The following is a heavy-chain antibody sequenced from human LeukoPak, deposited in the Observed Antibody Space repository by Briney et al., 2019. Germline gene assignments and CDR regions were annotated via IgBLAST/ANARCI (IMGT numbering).Heavy chain of an antibody. J-gene: IGHJ4*02. Sequence: SVKVSCKASGGTFSSYAISWVRQAPGQGLEWMGRIIPIFGTANYAQKFQGRVTITTDESTSTAYMELSSLRSEDTAVYYCARVYDYYDSSGYYYDYWGQGTLATVSS. CDR1: GGTFSSYA. V-gene: IGHV1-69*05. CDR3: ARVYDYYDSSGYYYDY. CDR2: IIPIFGTA. D-gene: IGHD3-22*01.